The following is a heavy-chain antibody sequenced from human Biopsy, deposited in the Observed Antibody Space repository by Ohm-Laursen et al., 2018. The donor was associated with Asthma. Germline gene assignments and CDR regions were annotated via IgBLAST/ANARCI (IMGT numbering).Heavy chain of an antibody. CDR2: LIPVLGTP. V-gene: IGHV1-69*13. CDR1: GYPFTDYY. D-gene: IGHD5-12*01. CDR3: ARGYSGSDRIVYYYSGLEV. J-gene: IGHJ6*02. Sequence: SVKVSCKASGYPFTDYYVHWVRQAPGQGLEWMGGLIPVLGTPDHAQMFEGRVTITADESTITAYMELSSLSSEDTAVYYCARGYSGSDRIVYYYSGLEVWGQGTTVTVSS.